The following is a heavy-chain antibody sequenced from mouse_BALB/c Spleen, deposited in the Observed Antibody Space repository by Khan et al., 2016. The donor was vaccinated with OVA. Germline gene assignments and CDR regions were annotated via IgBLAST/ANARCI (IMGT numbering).Heavy chain of an antibody. CDR2: ILPGSGRN. CDR1: GYTFSSYW. V-gene: IGHV1-9*01. CDR3: ARGNYYGSSSWVGY. J-gene: IGHJ3*01. D-gene: IGHD1-1*01. Sequence: QVQLKQSGAELMKPGASVKISCKATGYTFSSYWIEWVKQRPGHGLEWIGEILPGSGRNNYNEKFKGKATFTADTSSNTAYMQLSNLTSDDSAVYYGARGNYYGSSSWVGYWGQGTLVTGSA.